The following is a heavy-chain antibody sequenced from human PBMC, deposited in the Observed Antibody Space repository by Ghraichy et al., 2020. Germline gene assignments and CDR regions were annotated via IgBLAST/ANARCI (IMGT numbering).Heavy chain of an antibody. CDR2: ISYDGGNK. D-gene: IGHD3-22*01. V-gene: IGHV3-30*18. Sequence: GGSLRLSCAASGFPFSSYDMSWVRQAPGKGLEWVAVISYDGGNKDYGDSVKGRFTISRDTSKNTLYLQMNSLRAEDTAVYYCAKERESSGYYSFRGDYYGMDVWGQGTTVTVSS. J-gene: IGHJ6*02. CDR3: AKERESSGYYSFRGDYYGMDV. CDR1: GFPFSSYD.